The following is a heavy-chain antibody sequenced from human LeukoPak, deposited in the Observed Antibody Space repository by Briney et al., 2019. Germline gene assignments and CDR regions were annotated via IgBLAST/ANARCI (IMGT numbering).Heavy chain of an antibody. CDR2: INSDGSST. Sequence: GGSLRLSCAASGFTFSTYWMHWVRQAPGKGLVWVSRINSDGSSTIYADSVKGRFTISRDNSKNTLYLQMNSLRAENTAVYYCARGGGHYDFWSGYYGSSNYFDYWGQGTLVTVSS. CDR1: GFTFSTYW. J-gene: IGHJ4*02. CDR3: ARGGGHYDFWSGYYGSSNYFDY. D-gene: IGHD3-3*01. V-gene: IGHV3-74*01.